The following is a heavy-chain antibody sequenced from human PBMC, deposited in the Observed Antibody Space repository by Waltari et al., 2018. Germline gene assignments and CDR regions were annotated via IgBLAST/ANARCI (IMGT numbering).Heavy chain of an antibody. CDR1: GFSISSDA. Sequence: QVHLVESGGGVVQPGRSLRLSCAASGFSISSDAMHWVRQAPGKGREWVAVTSYDGSKIYYADSVKGRLTISRDNSKNTVYLQMNSLRAEDTAVYYCAREEAGSHFNSWGQGTLVSVSS. D-gene: IGHD6-13*01. V-gene: IGHV3-30*01. CDR3: AREEAGSHFNS. J-gene: IGHJ5*02. CDR2: TSYDGSKI.